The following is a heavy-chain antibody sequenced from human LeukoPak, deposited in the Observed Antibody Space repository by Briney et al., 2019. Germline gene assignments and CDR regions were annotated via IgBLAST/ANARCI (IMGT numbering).Heavy chain of an antibody. CDR2: IYYSGST. Sequence: PSETLSLTCTVSGGSISSYYWSWIRQPPGKGLEWIGYIYYSGSTNYNPSLKSRVTISVDTSKNQFSLKLSSVTAADTAVYYCARLAIFGVVIMEDDAFDIWGQGTMVTVSS. J-gene: IGHJ3*02. CDR3: ARLAIFGVVIMEDDAFDI. V-gene: IGHV4-59*12. CDR1: GGSISSYY. D-gene: IGHD3-3*01.